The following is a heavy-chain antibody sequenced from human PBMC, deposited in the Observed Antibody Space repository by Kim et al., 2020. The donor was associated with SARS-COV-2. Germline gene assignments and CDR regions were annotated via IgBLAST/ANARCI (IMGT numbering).Heavy chain of an antibody. D-gene: IGHD6-13*01. J-gene: IGHJ4*02. CDR1: GFTFSTYS. CDR3: ARARGEQHLVDFDY. CDR2: ITSSNYI. Sequence: GGSLRLSCAASGFTFSTYSMNWVRQAPGKGLEWVSSITSSNYIYYTDSVRGRFTISRDNAKNSLYLQMNSLRAEDTAVYYCARARGEQHLVDFDYWGQGTLVSVSS. V-gene: IGHV3-21*01.